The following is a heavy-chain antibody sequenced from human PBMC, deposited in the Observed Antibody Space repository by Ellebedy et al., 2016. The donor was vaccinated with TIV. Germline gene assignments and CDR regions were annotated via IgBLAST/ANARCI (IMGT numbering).Heavy chain of an antibody. Sequence: PGGSLRLSCAASGFTFSSYWMHWVRQAPGKGLVWVSLINSDGSRTTYADSVKGRFTISRDNAKNTLYLQMNSLSAEDTAVYYCASRGVAVQGADCWGQGTLVTVSS. CDR2: INSDGSRT. D-gene: IGHD3-10*01. CDR3: ASRGVAVQGADC. CDR1: GFTFSSYW. J-gene: IGHJ4*02. V-gene: IGHV3-74*01.